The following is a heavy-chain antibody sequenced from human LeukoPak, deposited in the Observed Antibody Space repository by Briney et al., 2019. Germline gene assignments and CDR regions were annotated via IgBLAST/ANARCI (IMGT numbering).Heavy chain of an antibody. V-gene: IGHV3-23*01. D-gene: IGHD3-22*01. J-gene: IGHJ4*02. Sequence: PGGSLRLSCAASGFTFSSYAMSWVRQAPGKGLEWVSAISGSSGSTNYADSVKGRFTISRDNSKNTLYLRMNSLRAEDTAVYYCAKDRHYYDSSGYDYFDYWGQGTLVTVSS. CDR2: ISGSSGST. CDR3: AKDRHYYDSSGYDYFDY. CDR1: GFTFSSYA.